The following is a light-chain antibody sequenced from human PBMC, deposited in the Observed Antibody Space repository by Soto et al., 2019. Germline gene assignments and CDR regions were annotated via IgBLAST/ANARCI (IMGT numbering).Light chain of an antibody. CDR3: HQYASSPLT. J-gene: IGKJ5*01. Sequence: EIVLTQSPGTLSLSPGERATLSCRASQSVGSNYLAWYQQPPGQAPRLLIHGASTRATGLPDRFSGSGSGTDFPLTLSRLESEDSAVYYCHQYASSPLTFGQGTRLEIK. CDR2: GAS. V-gene: IGKV3-20*01. CDR1: QSVGSNY.